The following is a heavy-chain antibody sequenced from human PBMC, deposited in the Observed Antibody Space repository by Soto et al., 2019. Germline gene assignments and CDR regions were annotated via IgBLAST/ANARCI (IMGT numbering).Heavy chain of an antibody. D-gene: IGHD2-21*01. CDR2: IKSEKEGGTT. CDR3: TDSGPFDY. J-gene: IGHJ4*02. V-gene: IGHV3-15*01. CDR1: GFNFNNAW. Sequence: EVQMVESGGGLVKPGEALRLSCEGSGFNFNNAWLYWVRQAPGKGLEWVGRIKSEKEGGTTDYAASVKGRFTLSRDDSKNTLYLHMNSLKIEDTAVYYCTDSGPFDYWGQGTLVTVSS.